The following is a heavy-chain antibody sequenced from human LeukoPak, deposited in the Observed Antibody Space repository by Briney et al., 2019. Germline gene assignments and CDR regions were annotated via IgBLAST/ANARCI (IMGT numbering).Heavy chain of an antibody. V-gene: IGHV3-33*01. D-gene: IGHD6-13*01. CDR1: GFTFSSYG. Sequence: PGESLRLSCAASGFTFSSYGMHWVRQAPGKGLEWVAVIWYDGSNKYYADSVKGRFTISRDNSKNTLYLQMNSLRAEDTAAYYCARDHLAAAGIGYWGQGTLVTVSS. CDR3: ARDHLAAAGIGY. J-gene: IGHJ4*02. CDR2: IWYDGSNK.